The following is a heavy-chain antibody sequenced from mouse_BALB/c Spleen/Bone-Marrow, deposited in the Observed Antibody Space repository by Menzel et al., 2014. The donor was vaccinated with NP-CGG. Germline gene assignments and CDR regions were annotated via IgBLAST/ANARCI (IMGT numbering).Heavy chain of an antibody. J-gene: IGHJ2*01. D-gene: IGHD1-1*01. CDR3: ARRGGGYYLDY. CDR2: IWAGGST. Sequence: ESGPDLREPSQSLSITCTGSGFSLTSYGVHWVRQPLGKGLEWLGVIWAGGSTNYNSALMSRLSISKDNSKSQVFLKMNSLQTDDTAMYYCARRGGGYYLDYCGDATTPEISS. CDR1: GFSLTSYG. V-gene: IGHV2-9*02.